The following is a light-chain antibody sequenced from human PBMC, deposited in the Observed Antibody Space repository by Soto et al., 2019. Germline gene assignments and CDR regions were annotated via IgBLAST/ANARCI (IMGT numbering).Light chain of an antibody. J-gene: IGLJ2*01. CDR3: CSYAGSRELV. CDR2: GDD. V-gene: IGLV1-44*01. Sequence: VLTQPPSVSGTPGQRVTISCSGSSSNIGRNVVYWYQQFPGAAPKVVIYGDDQRPSGVSNRFSGSKSGNTASLTISGLQAEDEADYYCCSYAGSRELVFGGGTKLTVL. CDR1: SSNIGRNV.